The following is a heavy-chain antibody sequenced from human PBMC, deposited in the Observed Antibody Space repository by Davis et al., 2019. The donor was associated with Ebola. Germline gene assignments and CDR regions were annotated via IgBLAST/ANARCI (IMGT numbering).Heavy chain of an antibody. CDR1: GFTFSDHG. J-gene: IGHJ4*02. CDR2: ICHDGSNK. D-gene: IGHD3-10*01. Sequence: GGSLRLSCVASGFTFSDHGMHWVRQAPGKGLEWLAVICHDGSNKFYIDSVKGRFTISRDNAKSTLYLEMNSLRVEDSALYYCARSGENGGNDSWGQGTLVTVSS. CDR3: ARSGENGGNDS. V-gene: IGHV3-33*01.